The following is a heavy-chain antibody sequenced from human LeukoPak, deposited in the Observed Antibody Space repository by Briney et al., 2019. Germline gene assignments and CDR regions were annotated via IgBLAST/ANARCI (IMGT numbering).Heavy chain of an antibody. V-gene: IGHV1-69*13. CDR1: GGTFSSYA. Sequence: ASVKVSCKASGGTFSSYAISWVRQAPGQGLEWMGGIIPIFGTVNYAQKFQGRVTITADESTSTAYMELSSLRSEDTAVYYCARDIFDSSSWSPAFDYWGQGTLVTVSS. CDR2: IIPIFGTV. D-gene: IGHD6-13*01. J-gene: IGHJ4*02. CDR3: ARDIFDSSSWSPAFDY.